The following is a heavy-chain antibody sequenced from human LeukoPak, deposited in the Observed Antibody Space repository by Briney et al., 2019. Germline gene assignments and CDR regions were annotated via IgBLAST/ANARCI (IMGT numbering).Heavy chain of an antibody. CDR1: GGSISSSNW. Sequence: SGTLSLTCAVSGGSISSSNWWSWVRQPPGKGLEWIGERYHTGDSNYSPSLKSRLTISIDKSKNQFSLRLSSVTAADTAVYYCARDNRSYYYYYYGMDVWGKGTTVTASS. CDR2: RYHTGDS. J-gene: IGHJ6*04. CDR3: ARDNRSYYYYYYGMDV. V-gene: IGHV4-4*02.